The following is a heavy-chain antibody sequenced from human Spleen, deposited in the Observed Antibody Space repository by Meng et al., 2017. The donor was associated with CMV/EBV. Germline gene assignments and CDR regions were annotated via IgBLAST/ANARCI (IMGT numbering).Heavy chain of an antibody. CDR1: GFTFSTYA. CDR2: INHSGST. Sequence: GSLRLSCAASGFTFSTYAMSWIRQPPGKGLEWIGEINHSGSTNYNPSLKSRVTISVDTSKNQFSLKLSSVTAADTAVYYCARVRTSQPAFDIWGQGTMVTAS. V-gene: IGHV4-34*01. CDR3: ARVRTSQPAFDI. J-gene: IGHJ3*02.